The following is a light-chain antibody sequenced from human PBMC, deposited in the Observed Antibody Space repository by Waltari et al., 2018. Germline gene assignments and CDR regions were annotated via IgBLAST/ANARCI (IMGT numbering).Light chain of an antibody. CDR1: SSNIGTNY. V-gene: IGLV1-51*02. Sequence: QSVLTQPPSVSAAPGQRVTIPGPGGSSNIGTNYVSWYRQFPGTAPKLLIYENTERPSGIPGRFSGSKSGTSATLDITGLQAGDEADYYCGTWDSSLSGAVFGGGTHLTVL. CDR2: ENT. CDR3: GTWDSSLSGAV. J-gene: IGLJ7*01.